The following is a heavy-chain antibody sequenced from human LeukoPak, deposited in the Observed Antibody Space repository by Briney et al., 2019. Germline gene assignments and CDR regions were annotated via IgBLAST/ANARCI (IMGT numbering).Heavy chain of an antibody. J-gene: IGHJ4*02. Sequence: GGPLRLSCAASGFTFSSYTMNWVRQAPGKGLEWASSISSSSSYIYYADSVKGRFTISRDNAKNSLYLQMNSLRAEGTAVYYCARGYGDLGYWGQGTLVTVSS. CDR2: ISSSSSYI. V-gene: IGHV3-21*01. CDR1: GFTFSSYT. D-gene: IGHD4-17*01. CDR3: ARGYGDLGY.